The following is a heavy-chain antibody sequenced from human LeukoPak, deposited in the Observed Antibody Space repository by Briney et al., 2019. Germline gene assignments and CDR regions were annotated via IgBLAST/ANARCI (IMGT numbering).Heavy chain of an antibody. CDR2: MSGSGGRT. CDR1: GFTFSSYA. J-gene: IGHJ4*02. Sequence: GGSLRLSCAASGFTFSSYAMSWVRQAPGKGLEWVSAMSGSGGRTYYADSVKGRFTISRDNSKNTLYVQMSSLRSEDTAVYYCATTGIAAAGTSDGFDYWGQGTLVTVSS. D-gene: IGHD6-13*01. CDR3: ATTGIAAAGTSDGFDY. V-gene: IGHV3-23*01.